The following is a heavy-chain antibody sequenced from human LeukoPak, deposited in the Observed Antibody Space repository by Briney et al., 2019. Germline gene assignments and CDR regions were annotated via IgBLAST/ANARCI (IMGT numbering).Heavy chain of an antibody. CDR3: ARRGGSYSHSDF. CDR2: VSPFNGNT. D-gene: IGHD1-26*01. J-gene: IGHJ4*02. Sequence: GASVKVSCKASGYTFSSYGIIWVRQAPGQGLQWMGWVSPFNGNTDYAPKLQGRVTMTTDTSTITAYMELRSLTSDDTAVYYCARRGGSYSHSDFWGQGTLVTVSS. CDR1: GYTFSSYG. V-gene: IGHV1-18*01.